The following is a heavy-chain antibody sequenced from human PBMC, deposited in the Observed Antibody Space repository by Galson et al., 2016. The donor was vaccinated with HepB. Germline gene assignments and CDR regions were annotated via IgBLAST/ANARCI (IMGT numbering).Heavy chain of an antibody. D-gene: IGHD3-22*01. CDR1: GFVFSDYS. CDR2: IQTGSRYM. J-gene: IGHJ4*02. Sequence: SLRLSCAGSGFVFSDYSMIWVRQAPGKGLEWVSTIQTGSRYMYYPDSLKGRFTVSRDDAKNSLYLQMHSLRAEDTAVYYCARDSSGWSRNYWGQGTLVTVSS. V-gene: IGHV3-21*01. CDR3: ARDSSGWSRNY.